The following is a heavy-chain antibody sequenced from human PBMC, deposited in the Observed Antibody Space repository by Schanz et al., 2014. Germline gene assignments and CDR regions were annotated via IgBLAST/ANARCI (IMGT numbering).Heavy chain of an antibody. D-gene: IGHD3-3*01. J-gene: IGHJ6*02. Sequence: QVQLVQSGAEVKKPGSSVKVSCKASGGTFSSSTLTWVRQAPGQGLEWMGRIIPILDKTNYAQKFQGRVTMTADKSTSTVYMEVSGLRSEDTAVYYCAKVYRTRYYAMDVWGQGTTVTVSS. CDR2: IIPILDKT. CDR1: GGTFSSST. V-gene: IGHV1-69*08. CDR3: AKVYRTRYYAMDV.